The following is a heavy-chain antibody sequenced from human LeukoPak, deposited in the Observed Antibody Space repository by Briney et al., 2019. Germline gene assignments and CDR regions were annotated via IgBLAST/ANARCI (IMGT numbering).Heavy chain of an antibody. CDR3: AREDYYDSSGYYSGGY. D-gene: IGHD3-22*01. CDR1: GGPISSSSYY. V-gene: IGHV4-39*07. Sequence: SETLSLTCTVSGGPISSSSYYWGWIRQPPGNGLEWIGSIYYSGSTYYNPSLKSQVTISVDTSKNQFSLKLSSVTAADTAVYYCAREDYYDSSGYYSGGYWGQGTLVTVSS. J-gene: IGHJ4*02. CDR2: IYYSGST.